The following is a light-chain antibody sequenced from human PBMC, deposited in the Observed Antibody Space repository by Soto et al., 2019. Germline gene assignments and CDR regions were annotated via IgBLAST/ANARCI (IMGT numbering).Light chain of an antibody. J-gene: IGKJ1*01. CDR2: AAS. V-gene: IGKV1-39*01. Sequence: DIQMTQSPSSLSASVGDRVTITCRASQSISSYLNWYQQKPGKAPKLLIYAASSLQSGVPSRFSGIGSGTDFTLTISSLQPEDFATYYCQQSYSTPPAWTFGQGTKVEIK. CDR1: QSISSY. CDR3: QQSYSTPPAWT.